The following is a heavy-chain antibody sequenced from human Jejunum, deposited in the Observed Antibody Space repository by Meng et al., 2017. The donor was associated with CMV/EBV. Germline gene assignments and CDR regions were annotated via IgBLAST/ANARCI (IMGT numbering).Heavy chain of an antibody. CDR2: INRSGTS. Sequence: FSGHTWSRIRQPPGKRLEWIGEINRSGTSNFNPSLESRVTISVETSKNQLSLNLNSVTAADTAVYYCARHHSYDIWGYPHDAFDIWGQGTMVTVSS. V-gene: IGHV4-34*01. J-gene: IGHJ3*02. D-gene: IGHD3-22*01. CDR3: ARHHSYDIWGYPHDAFDI. CDR1: FSGHT.